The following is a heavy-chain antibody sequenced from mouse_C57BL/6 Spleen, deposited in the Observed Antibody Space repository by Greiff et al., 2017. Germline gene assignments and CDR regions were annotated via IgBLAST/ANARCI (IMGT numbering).Heavy chain of an antibody. CDR3: ARSDPAVVATNFDV. Sequence: QVQLQQPGAELVKPGASVKLSCTASGYTFTSYWMHWVKQRPGRGLEWIGRIDPNSGGTKYNEKFKSKATLTVDKPSSTAYMQLSSLTSEDSAVYYCARSDPAVVATNFDVWGTGTTVTVSS. CDR2: IDPNSGGT. J-gene: IGHJ1*03. D-gene: IGHD1-1*01. V-gene: IGHV1-62-3*01. CDR1: GYTFTSYW.